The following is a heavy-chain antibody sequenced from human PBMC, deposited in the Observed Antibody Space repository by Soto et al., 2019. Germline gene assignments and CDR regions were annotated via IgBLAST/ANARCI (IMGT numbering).Heavy chain of an antibody. CDR2: ISGSGTTI. D-gene: IGHD4-17*01. V-gene: IGHV3-48*02. Sequence: EVQLVESGGGFVQPGGSLRLSCAASGFSLRGYSMIWVRQAPGKGLEWVSYISGSGTTIYYAASVKGRFTISRDNAKNSVYLQMNSLGDEDTAVYYCARGAGYGGYGGYWGQGTVVTVSS. CDR3: ARGAGYGGYGGY. CDR1: GFSLRGYS. J-gene: IGHJ4*02.